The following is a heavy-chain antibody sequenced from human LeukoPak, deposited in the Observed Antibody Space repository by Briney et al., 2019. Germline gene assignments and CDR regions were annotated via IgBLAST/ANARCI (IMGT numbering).Heavy chain of an antibody. D-gene: IGHD3-16*02. CDR3: ARVLYVWGSRIVIPFRY. V-gene: IGHV1-8*03. Sequence: EASVKVSCKASGYTFTSYDINWVRQATGQGLEWMVWMNPNSGNTGYAQKFQGRVTITRNTSISTAYMELSSLRSEDTAVYYCARVLYVWGSRIVIPFRYWGQGTLVTVSS. CDR2: MNPNSGNT. J-gene: IGHJ4*02. CDR1: GYTFTSYD.